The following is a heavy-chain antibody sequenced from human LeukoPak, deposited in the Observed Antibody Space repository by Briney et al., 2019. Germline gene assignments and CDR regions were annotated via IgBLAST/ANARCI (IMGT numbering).Heavy chain of an antibody. V-gene: IGHV1-18*01. D-gene: IGHD4-23*01. J-gene: IGHJ5*02. CDR3: ARVTKATVVPYNWFDP. CDR1: GYTFTSYG. CDR2: ISAYNGNT. Sequence: GASVTVSCKASGYTFTSYGISWVRQAPGQGLEWMGWISAYNGNTNYAQKLQGRVTMTTDTSTSTAYMELRSLRSDDTAVYYCARVTKATVVPYNWFDPWGQGTLVTVSS.